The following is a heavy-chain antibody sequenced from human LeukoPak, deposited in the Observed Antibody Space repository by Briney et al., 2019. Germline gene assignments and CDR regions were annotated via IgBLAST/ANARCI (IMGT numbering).Heavy chain of an antibody. CDR3: ARRKRGSGGPFDY. D-gene: IGHD6-19*01. CDR1: GDSISSRTYY. CDR2: IYTSEST. Sequence: ASETLSLTCTVSGDSISSRTYYWSWIRQPAGKGLEWIGRIYTSESTYYNPSLKSRVSISMDTSKKQFSLELSSVTAADTAIYFCARRKRGSGGPFDYWGQGTLVTVSS. J-gene: IGHJ4*02. V-gene: IGHV4-61*02.